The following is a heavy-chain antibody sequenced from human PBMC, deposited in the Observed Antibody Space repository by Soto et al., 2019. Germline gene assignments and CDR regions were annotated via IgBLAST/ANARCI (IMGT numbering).Heavy chain of an antibody. J-gene: IGHJ4*02. V-gene: IGHV1-46*01. CDR1: GYPFTSFF. CDR3: VRAPYSFDI. Sequence: VQLVQSGAEVRSPGASVKISCKASGYPFTSFFIHWVRQAPGQGLEWVGVINPRGGSANYAQKFQGRLTLTRDTSSTTVYLDLSSLKSEDTALYFCVRAPYSFDIWGQGTLFTVSS. CDR2: INPRGGSA.